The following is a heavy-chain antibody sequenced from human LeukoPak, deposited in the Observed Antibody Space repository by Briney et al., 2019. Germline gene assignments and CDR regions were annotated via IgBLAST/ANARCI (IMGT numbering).Heavy chain of an antibody. D-gene: IGHD1-26*01. Sequence: GGSLRLSCAASGFTFSSYSMNWVRQAPGKGLEWVSSIGSSSSYIYYADSVKGRFTISRDNAKNSLYLQMNSLRGDDTAVYYCAKDVGKWESLHFFDYWGQGTLVTVSS. CDR2: IGSSSSYI. V-gene: IGHV3-21*04. CDR3: AKDVGKWESLHFFDY. J-gene: IGHJ4*02. CDR1: GFTFSSYS.